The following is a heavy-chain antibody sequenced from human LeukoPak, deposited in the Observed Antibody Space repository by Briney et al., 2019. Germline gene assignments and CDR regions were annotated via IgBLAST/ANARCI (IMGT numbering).Heavy chain of an antibody. Sequence: PGGSLRLSCAASGFTFSSYSMNWVRQAPGKGLEWVGRIKSKTDGGTTDYAAPVKGRFTISRDDSKNTLYLQMNSLKTEDTAVYYCTTDYYGSGSLYYFDYWGQGTLVTVSS. CDR2: IKSKTDGGTT. J-gene: IGHJ4*02. V-gene: IGHV3-15*01. CDR3: TTDYYGSGSLYYFDY. D-gene: IGHD3-10*01. CDR1: GFTFSSYS.